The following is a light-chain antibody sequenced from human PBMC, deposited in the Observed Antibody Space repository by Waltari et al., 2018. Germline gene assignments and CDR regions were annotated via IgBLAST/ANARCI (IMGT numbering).Light chain of an antibody. CDR3: SSYTSSSTQ. CDR2: EVS. J-gene: IGLJ2*01. CDR1: SSDVGGYNY. Sequence: QSVLTQPASVSGSPGQSITISCTGTSSDVGGYNYVSWHQQHPGKAPKLMIYEVSNRPSGVSNRFSGSKSGNTASLTISGLQAEDEADYYCSSYTSSSTQFGGGTKLTVL. V-gene: IGLV2-14*01.